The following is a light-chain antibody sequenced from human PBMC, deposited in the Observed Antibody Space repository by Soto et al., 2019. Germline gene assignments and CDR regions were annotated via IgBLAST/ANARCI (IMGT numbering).Light chain of an antibody. J-gene: IGKJ4*02. V-gene: IGKV3-11*01. Sequence: EIVLTPSPATLSLSPGERATLSCRASQSVSSYLAWYQQKPGQGPRLLIYDASNRATGVSARFSGSGSGTDFTLTISSLEPEDFAVYYCQQFAGSFGGGTKVDI. CDR1: QSVSSY. CDR3: QQFAGS. CDR2: DAS.